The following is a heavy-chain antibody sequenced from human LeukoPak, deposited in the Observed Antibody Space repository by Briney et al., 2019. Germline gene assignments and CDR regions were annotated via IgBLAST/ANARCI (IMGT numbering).Heavy chain of an antibody. D-gene: IGHD2-2*01. Sequence: PGGSLRLSCAASGFTFSSYAMHWVRQAPGKGLEWVAVISYDGSNKYYADSVKGRFTISRDNSKNTLYLQMNSLRAEDTAVYYCARDHPYCSSTSCSTNYYYYGMDVWGQGTTVTVSS. J-gene: IGHJ6*02. CDR1: GFTFSSYA. V-gene: IGHV3-30-3*01. CDR2: ISYDGSNK. CDR3: ARDHPYCSSTSCSTNYYYYGMDV.